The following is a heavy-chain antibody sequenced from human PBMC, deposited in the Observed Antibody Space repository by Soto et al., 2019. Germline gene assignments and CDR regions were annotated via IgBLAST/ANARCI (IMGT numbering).Heavy chain of an antibody. D-gene: IGHD6-19*01. J-gene: IGHJ4*02. V-gene: IGHV1-18*01. CDR3: ARDPVAGTYFDY. CDR2: INAYNGNT. Sequence: QVQLVQSGAEVKEPGASVKVSCKASGYTFTTYGISWVRQAPGQGLEWMGWINAYNGNTNYAQNLQGRVTMTTDTSTRTTYMELRSLRSDDTAVYYCARDPVAGTYFDYWGQGTLVTVSS. CDR1: GYTFTTYG.